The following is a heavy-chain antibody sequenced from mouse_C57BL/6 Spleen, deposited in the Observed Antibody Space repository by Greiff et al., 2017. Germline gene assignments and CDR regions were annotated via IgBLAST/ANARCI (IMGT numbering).Heavy chain of an antibody. CDR2: IDPEDGET. V-gene: IGHV14-2*01. Sequence: EVQLQQSGAELVKPGASVKLSCTASGFNIKDYYMPWVKQRTEQGLEWIGRIDPEDGETKYAPKFQGKATITADTSSNTAYLQLSSLTSEDTAFYYCARSDGGTSVSGAFEVWGTGTTVTVSS. J-gene: IGHJ1*03. CDR1: GFNIKDYY. D-gene: IGHD2-13*01. CDR3: ARSDGGTSVSGAFEV.